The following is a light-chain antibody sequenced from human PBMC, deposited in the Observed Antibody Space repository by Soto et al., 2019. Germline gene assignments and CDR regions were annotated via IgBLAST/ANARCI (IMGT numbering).Light chain of an antibody. CDR3: QQHNQWPIT. CDR2: YIS. J-gene: IGKJ5*01. Sequence: EIVITQSPATLSLSPGETASLSCRASQSAGSFLAWYQQKPGQAPRLLIYYISTRATGIPARFSGSGSGTEFTLTINSLQSEDSAVYYCQQHNQWPITFGQGTRLEIK. CDR1: QSAGSF. V-gene: IGKV3D-15*01.